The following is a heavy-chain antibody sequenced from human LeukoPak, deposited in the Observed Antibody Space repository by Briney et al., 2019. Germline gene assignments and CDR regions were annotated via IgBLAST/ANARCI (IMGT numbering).Heavy chain of an antibody. Sequence: ASVKVSCKASGYTFTGYYMHWVRQAPGQGLEWMGIINPSGGSTSYAQKFQGRVTMTRDMSTSTVYMELSSLRSEDTAVYYCARDQPLSSSWYSRAYYRYMDVWGKGTTVTVSS. CDR3: ARDQPLSSSWYSRAYYRYMDV. CDR2: INPSGGST. D-gene: IGHD6-13*01. J-gene: IGHJ6*03. CDR1: GYTFTGYY. V-gene: IGHV1-46*01.